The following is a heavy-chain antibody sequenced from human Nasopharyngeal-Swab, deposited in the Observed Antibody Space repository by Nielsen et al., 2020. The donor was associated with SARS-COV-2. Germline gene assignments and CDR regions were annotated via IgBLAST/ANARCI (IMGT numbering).Heavy chain of an antibody. Sequence: GESLKISCAASGFTFSSYWMSWVRQASGKGLEWVANIKQDGSEKYYVDSVKGRFTISRDNAKNSLYLQMNSLRAEDTAVYYCARDGIAVADYYYYYGMDVWGQGTTVTVSS. J-gene: IGHJ6*02. CDR2: IKQDGSEK. CDR3: ARDGIAVADYYYYYGMDV. V-gene: IGHV3-7*01. D-gene: IGHD6-19*01. CDR1: GFTFSSYW.